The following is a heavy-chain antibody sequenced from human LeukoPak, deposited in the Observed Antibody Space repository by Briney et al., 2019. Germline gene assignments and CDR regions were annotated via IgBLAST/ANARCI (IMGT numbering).Heavy chain of an antibody. CDR3: ARSYYYDSSGYFDY. D-gene: IGHD3-22*01. Sequence: ASVKVSCKASGYTFTGYYMHWVRQAPGQGLEWMGWINPNNGGTNYAQKFQGWVTMTRDTSISTAYMELSRLRSDDTAVYYCARSYYYDSSGYFDYWGQGTLVTVSS. J-gene: IGHJ4*02. CDR2: INPNNGGT. CDR1: GYTFTGYY. V-gene: IGHV1-2*04.